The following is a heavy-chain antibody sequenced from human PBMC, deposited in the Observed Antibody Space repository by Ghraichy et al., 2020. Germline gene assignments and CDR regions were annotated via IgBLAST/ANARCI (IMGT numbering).Heavy chain of an antibody. J-gene: IGHJ4*02. V-gene: IGHV1-18*01. CDR1: GYTFSDYG. CDR2: IGVYNGDT. D-gene: IGHD6-19*01. CDR3: ARDPASWEAGIAVAGHLDY. Sequence: ASVKVSCKASGYTFSDYGISWVRQAPGQGLEWMGWIGVYNGDTNYAQKLQGRVSMTRDTSTRTAYMELRSLTSDDTAVYYCARDPASWEAGIAVAGHLDYWGQGTLVTVSS.